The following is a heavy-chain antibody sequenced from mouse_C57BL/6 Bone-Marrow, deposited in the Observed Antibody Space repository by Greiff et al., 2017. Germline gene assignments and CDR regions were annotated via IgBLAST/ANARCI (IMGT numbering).Heavy chain of an antibody. CDR3: ETFAY. Sequence: QVQLQQSGPELVKPGASVKISCKASGYAFSSSWMNWVKQRPGKGLEWIGRIYPGDGDTNYNGKFEGKATLTADKSSSTAYMQLSSLTSEDSAVYFCETFAYWGQGTLVTVSA. V-gene: IGHV1-82*01. CDR2: IYPGDGDT. J-gene: IGHJ3*01. CDR1: GYAFSSSW.